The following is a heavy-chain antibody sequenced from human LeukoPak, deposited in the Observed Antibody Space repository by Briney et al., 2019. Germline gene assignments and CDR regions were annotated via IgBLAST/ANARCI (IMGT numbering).Heavy chain of an antibody. CDR1: GYTFTGYY. Sequence: ASVKVSCKASGYTFTGYYMHWVRQAPGQGLEWMGWINTNTGNPTYAQGFTGRFVFSLDTSVSTAYLQISSLKAEDTVVYYCARDSLWAYYYGSGAAFDIWGQGTMVTVSS. J-gene: IGHJ3*02. D-gene: IGHD3-10*01. V-gene: IGHV7-4-1*02. CDR3: ARDSLWAYYYGSGAAFDI. CDR2: INTNTGNP.